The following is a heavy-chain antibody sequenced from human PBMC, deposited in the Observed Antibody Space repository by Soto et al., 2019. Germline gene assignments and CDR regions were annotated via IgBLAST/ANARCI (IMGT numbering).Heavy chain of an antibody. J-gene: IGHJ5*02. CDR3: AGGIKYGDYSRWFDP. Sequence: ASVKVSCKASGYTFTSYAMHWVRQAPGRRLELLGWMNLNSGNIVYVKKFQGRVTITRDTSMSTAYMELSSLRSEDTAVYYCAGGIKYGDYSRWFDPWGPGTLVTVSS. CDR2: MNLNSGNI. CDR1: GYTFTSYA. V-gene: IGHV1-8*03. D-gene: IGHD4-17*01.